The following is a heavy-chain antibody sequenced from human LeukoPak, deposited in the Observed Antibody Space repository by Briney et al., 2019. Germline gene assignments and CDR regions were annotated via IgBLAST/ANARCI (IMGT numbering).Heavy chain of an antibody. V-gene: IGHV3-48*01. Sequence: GGSLRLSCAASGFTFSTFGMNWVRQAPGKGLEWVSYISSSANTTYYADSVKGRFTISRDNAKNSLYLQMNSLRADDTAVYYCARDGFCDFWGQGTLVTVSS. CDR3: ARDGFCDF. D-gene: IGHD3-3*01. CDR2: ISSSANTT. J-gene: IGHJ4*02. CDR1: GFTFSTFG.